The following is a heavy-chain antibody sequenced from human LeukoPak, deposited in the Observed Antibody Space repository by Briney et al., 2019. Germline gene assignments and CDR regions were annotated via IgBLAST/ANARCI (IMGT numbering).Heavy chain of an antibody. V-gene: IGHV3-23*01. CDR1: GFTFRNYG. D-gene: IGHD6-25*01. Sequence: GGSLRLSCAASGFTFRNYGMIWVRQPPGKGLEWVSAIGGDGSTTYYADSVKGRFTISRDNSKNTMYLQMNSLRVEDTALYYCVKLEDSGPSHWGQGTLVTVSS. J-gene: IGHJ4*02. CDR2: IGGDGSTT. CDR3: VKLEDSGPSH.